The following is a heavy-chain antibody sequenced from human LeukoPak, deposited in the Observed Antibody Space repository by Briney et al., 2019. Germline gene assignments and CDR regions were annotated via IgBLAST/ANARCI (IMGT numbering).Heavy chain of an antibody. CDR2: ITGGGGRT. CDR1: GFTFSNYA. J-gene: IGHJ2*01. CDR3: AKSAYTSGWPYWYFDL. V-gene: IGHV3-23*01. Sequence: GGSLRLSCAASGFTFSNYAMTWVRQAPGKGLEWVSVITGGGGRTYYADSVKGRFTISRDNSKNTLLLQIISLRAEDTAVYFCAKSAYTSGWPYWYFDLWGRGTLVTVAS. D-gene: IGHD6-19*01.